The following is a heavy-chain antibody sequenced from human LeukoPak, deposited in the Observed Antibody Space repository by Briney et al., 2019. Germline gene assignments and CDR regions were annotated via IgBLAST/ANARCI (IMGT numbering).Heavy chain of an antibody. CDR2: INHSGST. Sequence: SETLSLTCAVYGGSFSGYYWSWLRQPPGKGLEWIGEINHSGSTNYNPSLKSRVTISVDTSKNQFSLKLSSVTAADTAVYYCARAVAGTEFDYWGQGTLVTVSS. D-gene: IGHD6-19*01. J-gene: IGHJ4*02. V-gene: IGHV4-34*01. CDR1: GGSFSGYY. CDR3: ARAVAGTEFDY.